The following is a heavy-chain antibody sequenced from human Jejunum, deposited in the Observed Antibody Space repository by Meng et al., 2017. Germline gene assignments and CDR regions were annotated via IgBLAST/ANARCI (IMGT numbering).Heavy chain of an antibody. Sequence: QVPLPESGPGLVKPSETLSLTCAVFGGSIESNNWWTWIRQPPGQGLEWIGEVYHSGSTHYNPSLQSRVTISIDNSKNRFSLSLNSVTAADTAIYYCARADYVRYFDLWGRGTLVTVSS. CDR1: GGSIESNNW. CDR3: ARADYVRYFDL. CDR2: VYHSGST. J-gene: IGHJ2*01. V-gene: IGHV4-4*02. D-gene: IGHD3-10*02.